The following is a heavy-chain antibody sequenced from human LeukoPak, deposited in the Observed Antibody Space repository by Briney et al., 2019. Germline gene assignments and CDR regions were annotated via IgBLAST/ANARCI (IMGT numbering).Heavy chain of an antibody. CDR3: AKGYFDWLLEPDAFDI. V-gene: IGHV3-48*01. CDR1: GFTFSSYS. J-gene: IGHJ3*02. Sequence: GGSLRLSCAASGFTFSSYSMNWVRQAPGEGLEWVSYISSLSGTRYYADSVQGRFTISRDNSKNTLYLQMNSLRAEDTAVYYCAKGYFDWLLEPDAFDIWGQGTMVTVSS. D-gene: IGHD3-9*01. CDR2: ISSLSGTR.